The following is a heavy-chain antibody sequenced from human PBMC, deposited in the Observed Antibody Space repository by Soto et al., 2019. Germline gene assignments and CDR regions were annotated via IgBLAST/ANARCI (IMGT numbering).Heavy chain of an antibody. Sequence: PGGSLRLSCAASGFTFNIYTMSWVRQAPGKGLEWVSGIGARGSDTYFPDSVKGRFTISRDNSMDMVYLQINSQRAEDKAVYFCAKGGTYHIGDFDSWGQGTLVTVSS. J-gene: IGHJ4*02. V-gene: IGHV3-23*01. CDR2: IGARGSDT. CDR1: GFTFNIYT. CDR3: AKGGTYHIGDFDS. D-gene: IGHD5-12*01.